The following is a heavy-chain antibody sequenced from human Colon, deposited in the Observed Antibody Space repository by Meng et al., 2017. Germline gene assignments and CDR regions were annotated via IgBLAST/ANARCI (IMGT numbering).Heavy chain of an antibody. D-gene: IGHD3-16*01. CDR1: GGSWSGDY. V-gene: IGHV4-34*01. CDR3: ARGVAGGLGIHFDY. CDR2: INHSGRT. J-gene: IGHJ4*02. Sequence: RQRLRAGLLSHWELLTLTFCVDGGSWSGDYWNWIRQSPGKGLEWIGQINHSGRTIYNPSLKSRVTTSIDTSKNQFSLNLTSATAAYTAVYSCARGVAGGLGIHFDYWGQGTLVTVSS.